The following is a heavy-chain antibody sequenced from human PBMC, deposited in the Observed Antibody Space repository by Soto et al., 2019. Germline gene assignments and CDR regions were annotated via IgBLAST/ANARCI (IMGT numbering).Heavy chain of an antibody. Sequence: GGSLRLSCAASGFTFSSYAMSWVRQAPGKGLEWVSAISGSGGSTYYADSVKGRFTIARDNSKNTLYLQMNSLRAEDTAVYYCANPLSYSSSPTVDYMDVWGKGTTVTVSS. CDR3: ANPLSYSSSPTVDYMDV. CDR1: GFTFSSYA. CDR2: ISGSGGST. D-gene: IGHD6-6*01. V-gene: IGHV3-23*01. J-gene: IGHJ6*03.